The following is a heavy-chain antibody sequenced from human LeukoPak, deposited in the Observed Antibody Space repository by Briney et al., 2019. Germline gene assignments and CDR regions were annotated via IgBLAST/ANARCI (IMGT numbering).Heavy chain of an antibody. CDR3: ASDMDMGMDAGWFDP. CDR1: GGSIGSSGNY. D-gene: IGHD2-2*03. CDR2: MHYSGST. Sequence: PSETLSLTCTVSGGSIGSSGNYWGWIRQPPGKGLEWIGSMHYSGSTHYYPSLKSRVTISVDTSKNQFSLKLSSVTAADTAVYYCASDMDMGMDAGWFDPWGQGTLVTVSS. J-gene: IGHJ5*02. V-gene: IGHV4-39*07.